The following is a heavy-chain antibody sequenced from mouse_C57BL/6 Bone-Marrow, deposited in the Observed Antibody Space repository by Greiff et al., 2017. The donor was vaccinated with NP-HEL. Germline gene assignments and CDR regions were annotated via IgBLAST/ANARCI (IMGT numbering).Heavy chain of an antibody. CDR1: GYAFTNYL. D-gene: IGHD2-5*01. CDR3: ARLGSNYEVNFDY. CDR2: INPGSGGT. J-gene: IGHJ2*01. V-gene: IGHV1-54*01. Sequence: VKLQQSGAELVRPGTSVKVSCKASGYAFTNYLIEWVKQRPGQGLEWIGVINPGSGGTNYNEKFKGKATLTADKSSSTAYMQLSSLTSEDSAVYFCARLGSNYEVNFDYWGQGTTLTVSS.